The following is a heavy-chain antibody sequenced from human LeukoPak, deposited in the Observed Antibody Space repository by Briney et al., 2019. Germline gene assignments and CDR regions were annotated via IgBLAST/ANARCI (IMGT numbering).Heavy chain of an antibody. CDR2: IKHDGSEK. Sequence: GGSLRLSCAASGFIFTNYFMSWVRQAPGKGLEWVASIKHDGSEKYYVDSVRGRFTISRDNTMDSLYLQMSSLRAEDTAVYYCATDRGWRTSGYYLYYFEYWGQGTLVTYSS. V-gene: IGHV3-7*01. J-gene: IGHJ4*02. D-gene: IGHD3-3*01. CDR3: ATDRGWRTSGYYLYYFEY. CDR1: GFIFTNYF.